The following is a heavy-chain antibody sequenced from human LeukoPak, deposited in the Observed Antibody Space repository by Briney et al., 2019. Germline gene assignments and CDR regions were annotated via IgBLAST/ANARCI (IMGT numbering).Heavy chain of an antibody. CDR2: ISGSGGNT. CDR1: GFTFSSYA. CDR3: AKSSRVAGTVDFDY. J-gene: IGHJ4*02. Sequence: PGGSLRLSCAASGFTFSSYAMSWVRQAPGKGLEWVSAISGSGGNTYYADSVKGRFTISRDNSKNTLYLQMNSLRAEDTAVYYRAKSSRVAGTVDFDYWGQGTLVTVSS. D-gene: IGHD6-19*01. V-gene: IGHV3-23*01.